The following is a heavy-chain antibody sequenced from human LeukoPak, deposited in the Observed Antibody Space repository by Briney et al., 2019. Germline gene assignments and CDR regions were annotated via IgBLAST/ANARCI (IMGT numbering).Heavy chain of an antibody. CDR1: GGSISSYY. V-gene: IGHV4-59*05. J-gene: IGHJ4*02. CDR2: IYYSGST. D-gene: IGHD3-9*01. Sequence: SETLSLTCTVSGGSISSYYWSWIRQPPGKGLEWIGSIYYSGSTYYNPSLKSRVTISVDTSKNQFSLKLSSVTAADTAVYYCATYYDILTGYYTFDYWGQGTLVTVSS. CDR3: ATYYDILTGYYTFDY.